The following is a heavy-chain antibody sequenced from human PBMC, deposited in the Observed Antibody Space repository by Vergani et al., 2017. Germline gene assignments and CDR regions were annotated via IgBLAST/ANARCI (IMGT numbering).Heavy chain of an antibody. CDR2: MNPNSGNP. V-gene: IGHV1-8*02. CDR3: ARLTREQWLVYDY. J-gene: IGHJ4*02. Sequence: QVQLVQSGAEVKKPGASVKVSCKASGYTFPSYDINWVRQATGQGLEWMGWMNPNSGNPGYAQKFQGRVTLTRNTSISTAYMELSSRGSEDTAVYYCARLTREQWLVYDYWGQGTLVTVSS. CDR1: GYTFPSYD. D-gene: IGHD6-19*01.